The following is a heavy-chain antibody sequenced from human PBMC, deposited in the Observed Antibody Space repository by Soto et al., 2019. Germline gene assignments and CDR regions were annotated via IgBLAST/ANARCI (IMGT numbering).Heavy chain of an antibody. CDR1: GYTFTSYD. CDR3: ARTRYGDNVDY. D-gene: IGHD4-17*01. Sequence: QVQLVQSGAEVKKPGASVKVSCKASGYTFTSYDINWVRQATGQGLEWMGWMNPNSGNTGYAQKFQGRDTMTKHTSISTAYMEMSSLSSEDTAVYYCARTRYGDNVDYWGQGILVTVSS. V-gene: IGHV1-8*01. J-gene: IGHJ4*02. CDR2: MNPNSGNT.